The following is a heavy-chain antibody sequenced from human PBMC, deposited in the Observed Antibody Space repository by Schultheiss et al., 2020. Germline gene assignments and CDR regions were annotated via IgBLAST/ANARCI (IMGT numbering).Heavy chain of an antibody. V-gene: IGHV4-39*01. CDR3: ASRTTVTTAILA. CDR2: IYYSGST. CDR1: GGSISSSSYY. J-gene: IGHJ5*02. Sequence: SETLSLTCTVSGGSISSSSYYWGWIRQPPGKGLEWIGSIYYSGSTYYNPSLKSRLTISVDTSKNQFSLKLSSVTAADTAEYYCASRTTVTTAILAWGQGTLVTVSS. D-gene: IGHD4-17*01.